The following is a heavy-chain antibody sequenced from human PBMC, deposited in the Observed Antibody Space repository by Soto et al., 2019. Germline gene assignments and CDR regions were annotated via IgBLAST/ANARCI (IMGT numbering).Heavy chain of an antibody. CDR3: ARENGGKVGYFDY. V-gene: IGHV4-30-4*01. CDR2: IYYSGST. Sequence: QVQLQESGPGLVKASQTLSLTCTVSGGSISSGDYYWSWIRQPPGKGLEWIGYIYYSGSTYYNPSLKSRVTISVDTSKNQFSLKLSSVTAADTAVYYCARENGGKVGYFDYWGQGTLVTVSS. CDR1: GGSISSGDYY. D-gene: IGHD2-15*01. J-gene: IGHJ4*02.